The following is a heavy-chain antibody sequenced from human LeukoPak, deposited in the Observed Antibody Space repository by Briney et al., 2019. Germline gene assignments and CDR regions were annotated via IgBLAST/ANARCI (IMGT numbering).Heavy chain of an antibody. CDR1: GYTFSSYG. V-gene: IGHV1-18*01. CDR3: ARGGREQLGDTRRWIGF. J-gene: IGHJ4*02. D-gene: IGHD1-26*01. Sequence: ASVKVSCKASGYTFSSYGVSWVRQAPGQGLEWMGWISVYNGNTNYAQKFQGRVTMTTDTSTSTAYMELRSLKSDDTAVYYCARGGREQLGDTRRWIGFWGQGTLVTVSS. CDR2: ISVYNGNT.